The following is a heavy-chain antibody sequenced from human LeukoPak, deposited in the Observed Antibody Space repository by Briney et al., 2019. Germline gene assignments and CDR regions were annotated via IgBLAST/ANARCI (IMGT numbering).Heavy chain of an antibody. V-gene: IGHV3-23*01. J-gene: IGHJ6*03. CDR2: ISGSGGST. CDR3: AKYDGYYYGSGSPRNPWEDDYYYYYYMDV. D-gene: IGHD3-10*01. Sequence: PGGSLRLSCAASGFTFSSYSMNWVRQAPGKGLEWVSAISGSGGSTYYADSVKGRFTISRDNSKNTLYLQMNSLRAEDTAVYYCAKYDGYYYGSGSPRNPWEDDYYYYYYMDVWGKGTTVTVSS. CDR1: GFTFSSYS.